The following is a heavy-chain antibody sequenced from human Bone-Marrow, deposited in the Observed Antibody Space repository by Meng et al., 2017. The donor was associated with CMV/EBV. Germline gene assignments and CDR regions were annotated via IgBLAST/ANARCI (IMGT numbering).Heavy chain of an antibody. CDR1: GYTFTGYY. D-gene: IGHD1-14*01. CDR3: ARDKAGRTPFDY. Sequence: QVQLVQAGAGGKKPGASVKVSCKASGYTFTGYYMHWVRQAPGQGLEWMGWINPNSGGTNYAQKFQGRVTMTRDTSISTAYMELSRLRSDDTAVYYCARDKAGRTPFDYWGQGTLVTVSS. J-gene: IGHJ4*02. CDR2: INPNSGGT. V-gene: IGHV1-2*02.